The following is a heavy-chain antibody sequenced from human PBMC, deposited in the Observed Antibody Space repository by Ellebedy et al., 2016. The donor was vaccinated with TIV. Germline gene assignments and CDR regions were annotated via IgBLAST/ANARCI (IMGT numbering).Heavy chain of an antibody. V-gene: IGHV3-23*01. CDR3: AKGRGGGSDTSAPRYYFDY. J-gene: IGHJ4*02. D-gene: IGHD3-22*01. CDR1: GFTFSSYA. CDR2: ISSTGSRT. Sequence: GKSLKISCAASGFTFSSYAMSWVRQAPGKGLEWVSTISSTGSRTYYADSVEGRFIISRDNSKKTLYLQMNSLRAEDTAVYYCAKGRGGGSDTSAPRYYFDYWGLGTLVTVSS.